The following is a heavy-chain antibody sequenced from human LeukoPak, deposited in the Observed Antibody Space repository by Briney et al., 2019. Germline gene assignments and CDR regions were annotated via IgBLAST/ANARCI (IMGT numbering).Heavy chain of an antibody. CDR3: AREWGDCSSTSCSSGWFDP. D-gene: IGHD2-2*01. Sequence: SETLSLTCTVSGGSISSSSYYWGWIRQPPGKGLEWIGSIYYSGSTYYNPSLKSRVTISVDTSKNQFSLKLSSVTAADTAVYYCAREWGDCSSTSCSSGWFDPWGQGTLVTVSS. CDR2: IYYSGST. J-gene: IGHJ5*02. V-gene: IGHV4-39*07. CDR1: GGSISSSSYY.